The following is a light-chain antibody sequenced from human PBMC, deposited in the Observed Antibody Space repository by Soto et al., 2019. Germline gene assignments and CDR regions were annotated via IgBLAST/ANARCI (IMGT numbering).Light chain of an antibody. CDR1: QSVASN. CDR3: QQYNIWPWT. Sequence: ETVMTQSLVPLSVSPGERATLSCRASQSVASNLAWYQQQPGQAPRLLIYDASTRATGVPARFSGSGSGTEFTLSISSLQSEDSAVYYCQQYNIWPWTFGQGIKVEIK. V-gene: IGKV3-15*01. J-gene: IGKJ1*01. CDR2: DAS.